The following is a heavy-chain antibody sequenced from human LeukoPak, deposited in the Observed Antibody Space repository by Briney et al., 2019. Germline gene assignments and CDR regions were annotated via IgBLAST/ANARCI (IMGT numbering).Heavy chain of an antibody. J-gene: IGHJ4*02. D-gene: IGHD4-17*01. V-gene: IGHV3-48*04. CDR3: ARVIGSYGDSAY. CDR1: GFTFSSFS. CDR2: ISSSSSST. Sequence: GGSLRLSCAASGFTFSSFSMNWVRQAPGKGLEWISYISSSSSSTYYADSVKGQFTISRDNAKNSLYLQMNSLRAEDTAVYYCARVIGSYGDSAYWGQGTLVTVSS.